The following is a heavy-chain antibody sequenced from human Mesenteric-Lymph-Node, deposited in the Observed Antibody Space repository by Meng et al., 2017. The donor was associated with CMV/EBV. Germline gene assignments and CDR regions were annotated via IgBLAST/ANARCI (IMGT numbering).Heavy chain of an antibody. Sequence: ETLSLTCTVSGASISSSIYFWGWVRQPPGKGLEWTGSIYYSGSTYYNPSLKSRVTISVDTSKNQFSLKLSSVTAADTAVYYCARDPGGIDWNHFDYWGQGTLVTVSS. D-gene: IGHD1-1*01. V-gene: IGHV4-39*02. CDR2: IYYSGST. J-gene: IGHJ4*02. CDR1: GASISSSIYF. CDR3: ARDPGGIDWNHFDY.